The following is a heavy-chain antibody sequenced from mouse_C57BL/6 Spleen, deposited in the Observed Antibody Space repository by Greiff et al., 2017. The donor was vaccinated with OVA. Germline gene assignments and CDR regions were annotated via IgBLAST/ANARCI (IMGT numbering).Heavy chain of an antibody. Sequence: EVQLQESGPGLVKPSQSLSLTCSVTGYSITSGYYWNWIRQFPGNKLEWMGYISYDGSNNYNPSLKNRISITRDTSKNQFFLKLNSVTTEDTATYYCARAYSNFFDYWGQGTTLTVSS. D-gene: IGHD2-5*01. J-gene: IGHJ2*01. CDR3: ARAYSNFFDY. CDR2: ISYDGSN. V-gene: IGHV3-6*01. CDR1: GYSITSGYY.